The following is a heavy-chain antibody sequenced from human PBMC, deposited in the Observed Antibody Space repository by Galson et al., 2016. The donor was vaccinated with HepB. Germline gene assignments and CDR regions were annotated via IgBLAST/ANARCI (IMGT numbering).Heavy chain of an antibody. CDR2: IKQDGSEK. J-gene: IGHJ3*02. Sequence: APGKGLEWVANIKQDGSEKYYVDSVKGRFTISRDNAENSLYLQMNSLRGEDTAVYYCAREAWYYYGSGSNDAFDIWGQGTMVTVSS. CDR3: AREAWYYYGSGSNDAFDI. D-gene: IGHD3-22*01. V-gene: IGHV3-7*03.